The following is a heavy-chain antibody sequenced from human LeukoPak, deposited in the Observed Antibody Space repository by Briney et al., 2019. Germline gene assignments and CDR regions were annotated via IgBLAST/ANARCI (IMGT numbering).Heavy chain of an antibody. CDR3: ALSGSFSPGFDY. V-gene: IGHV1-2*04. D-gene: IGHD1-26*01. Sequence: GASVKVSCKASGYTFTSYGISWVRQAPGQGLEWMGWINPNSGGTNYAQKFQGWVTMTRDTSISTAYMELSRLRSDDTAVYYCALSGSFSPGFDYWGQGTLVTVSS. J-gene: IGHJ4*02. CDR2: INPNSGGT. CDR1: GYTFTSYG.